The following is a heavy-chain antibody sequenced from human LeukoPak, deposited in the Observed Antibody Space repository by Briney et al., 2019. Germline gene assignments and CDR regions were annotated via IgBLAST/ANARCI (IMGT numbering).Heavy chain of an antibody. V-gene: IGHV3-23*01. CDR3: ARDRLSGYSYGQFDY. CDR1: RFSFTTYA. Sequence: GGSLRLSCVASRFSFTTYAMNWVRQAPGKGLEWVSAISGSGDITYYADSVKGRFTISRDNYKNTLYLQMHSLRAEDAAVYYCARDRLSGYSYGQFDYWGQGTLVTVSS. D-gene: IGHD5-18*01. CDR2: ISGSGDIT. J-gene: IGHJ4*02.